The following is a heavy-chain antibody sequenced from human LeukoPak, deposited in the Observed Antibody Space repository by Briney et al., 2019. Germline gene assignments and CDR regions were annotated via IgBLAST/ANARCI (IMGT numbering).Heavy chain of an antibody. V-gene: IGHV3-7*01. D-gene: IGHD2-21*02. CDR3: ARDFAYCGGDCYSDSDAFDI. J-gene: IGHJ3*02. Sequence: GGSLRLSCAASGFTFSSYWMSWVRQAPGKGLEWVANIKQDGSEKYYVDSVKGRFTISRDNAKNSLYLQMNSLRAEDTAVYYCARDFAYCGGDCYSDSDAFDIWGQGTVVTVSS. CDR2: IKQDGSEK. CDR1: GFTFSSYW.